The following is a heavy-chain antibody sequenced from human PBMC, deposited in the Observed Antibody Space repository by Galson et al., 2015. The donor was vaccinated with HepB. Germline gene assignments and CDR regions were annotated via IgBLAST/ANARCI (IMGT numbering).Heavy chain of an antibody. Sequence: SLRLSCAASGFTFSCYAMHWVRQAPGKGLEWVAVMWKGGSDKYYADSVKGRFTISRDNSKNTLYLQMNSLRAEDTAVYYCATDRERDGNNAGFDYWGQGTLVIVSS. CDR2: MWKGGSDK. J-gene: IGHJ4*02. V-gene: IGHV3-33*01. CDR1: GFTFSCYA. CDR3: ATDRERDGNNAGFDY. D-gene: IGHD5-24*01.